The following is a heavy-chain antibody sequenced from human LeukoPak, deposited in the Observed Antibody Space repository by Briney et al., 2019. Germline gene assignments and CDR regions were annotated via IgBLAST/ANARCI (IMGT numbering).Heavy chain of an antibody. J-gene: IGHJ5*02. D-gene: IGHD2-15*01. CDR1: GFTFSSYS. Sequence: GGSLRLSCAASGFTFSSYSMNWVRQAPGKGLEWVSSISSSSSYIYYADSVKGRFTISKDNAKNSLYLQMNSLRAEDTAVYYCAKRGSGARSWFDPWGQGTLVTVSS. V-gene: IGHV3-21*04. CDR2: ISSSSSYI. CDR3: AKRGSGARSWFDP.